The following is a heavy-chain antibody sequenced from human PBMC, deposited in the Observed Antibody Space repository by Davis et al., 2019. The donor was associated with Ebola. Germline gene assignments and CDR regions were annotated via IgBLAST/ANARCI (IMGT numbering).Heavy chain of an antibody. CDR1: GYTFTSYG. Sequence: ASVKVSCKASGYTFTSYGISWVRQAPGQGLEWMGWISAYNGNTNYAQKLQGRVTMTTDTSTSTAYMELRSLRSDDTAVYYCANTYYDFWSGYSTDYYGMDVWGQGTTVTVSS. J-gene: IGHJ6*02. CDR2: ISAYNGNT. D-gene: IGHD3-3*01. V-gene: IGHV1-18*01. CDR3: ANTYYDFWSGYSTDYYGMDV.